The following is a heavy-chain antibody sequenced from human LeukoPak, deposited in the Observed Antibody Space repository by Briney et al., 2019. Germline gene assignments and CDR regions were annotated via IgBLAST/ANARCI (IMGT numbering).Heavy chain of an antibody. V-gene: IGHV4-31*03. CDR2: IYYSGST. D-gene: IGHD3-22*01. Sequence: SQTLSLTCTVSGGSISGGGYYWSWIRQHPGKGLEWIGYIYYSGSTYYNPSLKSRVTISVDTSKNQFSLKLSSVTAADTAVYYCARDRNYYDSSGYYPDAFDIWGQGTMVTVSS. CDR1: GGSISGGGYY. CDR3: ARDRNYYDSSGYYPDAFDI. J-gene: IGHJ3*02.